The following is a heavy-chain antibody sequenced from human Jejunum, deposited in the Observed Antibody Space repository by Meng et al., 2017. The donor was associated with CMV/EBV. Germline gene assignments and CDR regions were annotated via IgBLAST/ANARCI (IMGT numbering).Heavy chain of an antibody. CDR3: ARDNDGSSHYSQFDY. Sequence: SGFPLNSYGLHWVRQCPGKRLEGVAVLWYDGSRKYFADSVQGRFSIPRDNSKNTVYLQMNSLRAQDTAVYYCARDNDGSSHYSQFDYWGQGTLVTVSS. CDR2: LWYDGSRK. D-gene: IGHD3-22*01. CDR1: GFPLNSYG. J-gene: IGHJ4*02. V-gene: IGHV3-33*01.